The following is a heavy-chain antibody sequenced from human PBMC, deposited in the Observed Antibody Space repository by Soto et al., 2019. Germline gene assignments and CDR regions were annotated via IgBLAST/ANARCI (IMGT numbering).Heavy chain of an antibody. D-gene: IGHD2-2*01. J-gene: IGHJ6*02. CDR2: IYYRGTA. CDR1: GGSISGGGYY. V-gene: IGHV4-31*03. Sequence: SETLSLTCTVSGGSISGGGYYWSWIRQHPGKGLEWIGYIYYRGTAYYDPSLRSRVTISVDTSKNQFSLKLTSVIAADTAVYYCARDTHAEGVDVWGQGTTVTVSS. CDR3: ARDTHAEGVDV.